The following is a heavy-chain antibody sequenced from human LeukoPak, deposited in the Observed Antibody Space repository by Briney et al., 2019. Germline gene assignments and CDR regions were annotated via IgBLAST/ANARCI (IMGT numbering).Heavy chain of an antibody. Sequence: PSQTLSLTCTVSGGSISSGDYYWSWIRQPPGKGLEWIGYIYYGGSTYYNPSLKSRVTISVDTSKNQFSLKLSSVTAADTAVYYCARINYDSSGINFDYWGQGTLVTVSS. CDR2: IYYGGST. CDR3: ARINYDSSGINFDY. V-gene: IGHV4-30-4*01. J-gene: IGHJ4*02. D-gene: IGHD3-22*01. CDR1: GGSISSGDYY.